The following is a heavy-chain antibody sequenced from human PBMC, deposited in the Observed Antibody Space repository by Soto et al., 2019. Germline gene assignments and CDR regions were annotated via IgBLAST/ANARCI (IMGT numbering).Heavy chain of an antibody. CDR3: ASQAYSGYDYPL. J-gene: IGHJ4*02. Sequence: PGGSLRLSCAASGFTFSSYSMNWVRQAPGKGLEWVSSISSSSSYIYYADSVKGRFTISRDNAKNSLYLQMNSLRAEDTAVYYCASQAYSGYDYPLWGQGTLVTVSS. D-gene: IGHD5-12*01. CDR2: ISSSSSYI. CDR1: GFTFSSYS. V-gene: IGHV3-21*01.